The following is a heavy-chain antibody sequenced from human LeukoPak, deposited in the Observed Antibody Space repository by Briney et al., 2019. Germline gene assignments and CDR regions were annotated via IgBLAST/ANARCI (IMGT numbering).Heavy chain of an antibody. J-gene: IGHJ4*02. V-gene: IGHV1-2*04. Sequence: ASVKVSCKASGYTFTGYYMHWVRQAPGQGLEWMGWINPNSGGTNYAQKFQGWVTMTRDTSISTAYMELSRLRSDDTAVYYCARTGSSIGYCSGGSCYRLDFDYWGQGTLVTVPS. CDR1: GYTFTGYY. D-gene: IGHD2-15*01. CDR3: ARTGSSIGYCSGGSCYRLDFDY. CDR2: INPNSGGT.